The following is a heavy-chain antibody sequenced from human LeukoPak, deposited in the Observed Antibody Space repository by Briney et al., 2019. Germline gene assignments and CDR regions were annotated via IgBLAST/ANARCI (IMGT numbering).Heavy chain of an antibody. CDR1: GFTFSSCG. J-gene: IGHJ3*02. CDR3: AKSFGEEHAFDI. Sequence: GGSLRLSCAASGFTFSSCGMHWVRQAPGKGLEWVAVISYDGSNKHYADSVKGRFTISRDNSKNTLYLQMNSLRAEDTAVYYCAKSFGEEHAFDIWGQGTMVTVSS. D-gene: IGHD3-10*01. CDR2: ISYDGSNK. V-gene: IGHV3-30*18.